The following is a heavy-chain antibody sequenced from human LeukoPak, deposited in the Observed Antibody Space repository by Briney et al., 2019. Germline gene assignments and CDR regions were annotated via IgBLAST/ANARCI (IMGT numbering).Heavy chain of an antibody. CDR2: IYHSGST. V-gene: IGHV4-39*07. J-gene: IGHJ5*02. CDR3: ARDWDDYVWGSYRYSWFDP. Sequence: SETLSLTCTVSGASITSSGYYWGWIRQPPGKGLEWIGTIYHSGSTYYNPSLKSRVTISVDTSKNQFSLKLSSVTAADTAVYYCARDWDDYVWGSYRYSWFDPWGQGTLVTVSS. D-gene: IGHD3-16*02. CDR1: GASITSSGYY.